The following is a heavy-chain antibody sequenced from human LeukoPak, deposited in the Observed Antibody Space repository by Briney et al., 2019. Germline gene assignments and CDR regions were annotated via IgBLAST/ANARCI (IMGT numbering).Heavy chain of an antibody. D-gene: IGHD1-26*01. CDR3: ARDAGWGYYDL. V-gene: IGHV3-7*01. CDR2: IDKHGSGK. J-gene: IGHJ4*02. CDR1: GFTFNISW. Sequence: GGSLRLSCVASGFTFNISWVTWVRQAPGKGLEWVANIDKHGSGKYYMDSVKGRFAIPRDYASNSVFLQMSSLRAEDTSVYYCARDAGWGYYDLWGQGTPVTVSS.